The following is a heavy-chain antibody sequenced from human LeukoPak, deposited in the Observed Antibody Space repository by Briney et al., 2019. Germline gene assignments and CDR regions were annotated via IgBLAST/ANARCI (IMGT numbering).Heavy chain of an antibody. V-gene: IGHV3-23*01. Sequence: GGSLRLSCAASGFTFSSYAMSWVRQAPGKGLEWVSAISGSGGSTYYADSVKGRLTISRDNSKNTLYLQMNSLRAEDTAVYYCAKDRAKVVVMYYFDYWGQGTLVTVSS. CDR3: AKDRAKVVVMYYFDY. J-gene: IGHJ4*02. CDR2: ISGSGGST. CDR1: GFTFSSYA. D-gene: IGHD3-22*01.